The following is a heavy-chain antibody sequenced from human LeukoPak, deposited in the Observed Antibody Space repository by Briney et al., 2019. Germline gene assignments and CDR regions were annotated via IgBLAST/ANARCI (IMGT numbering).Heavy chain of an antibody. CDR2: ISVYNGNT. CDR3: ARTYYYDSSGYYYFDY. Sequence: ASVKVSCKASGYTSTSYGISWVRQAPGQGLEWMGWISVYNGNTNYAQKLQGRVTMTTDTSTSTAYMELRSLRSDDTAVYYCARTYYYDSSGYYYFDYWGQGTLVTVSS. CDR1: GYTSTSYG. J-gene: IGHJ4*02. V-gene: IGHV1-18*01. D-gene: IGHD3-22*01.